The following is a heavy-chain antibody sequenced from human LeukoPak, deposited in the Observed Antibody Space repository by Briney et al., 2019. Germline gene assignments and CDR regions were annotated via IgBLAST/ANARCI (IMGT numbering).Heavy chain of an antibody. V-gene: IGHV3-53*01. CDR3: ARDLFGEGGAFDI. CDR2: IYSGGST. CDR1: GFTFSSNY. Sequence: PGGSLRLSCAASGFTFSSNYMSWVRQAPEKGLEWVSVIYSGGSTYYADSVTGRFTIPRDNSKNTLYPQMNSLRAEDTAVYYCARDLFGEGGAFDIWGRGTMVTVSS. D-gene: IGHD3-10*02. J-gene: IGHJ3*02.